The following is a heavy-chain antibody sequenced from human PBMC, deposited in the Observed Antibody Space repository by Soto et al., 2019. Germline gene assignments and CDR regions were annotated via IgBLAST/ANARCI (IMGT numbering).Heavy chain of an antibody. CDR3: ARAPCGGDCLFDY. J-gene: IGHJ4*02. Sequence: GGSLRLSCAASGFTFSSYWMHWVRQAPGKGLVWVSRINSDGSSTSYADSVKGRFTISRDNAKNTLYLQMNSLRAEDTAVYYCARAPCGGDCLFDYWGQGTLVTVSS. V-gene: IGHV3-74*01. CDR1: GFTFSSYW. D-gene: IGHD2-21*01. CDR2: INSDGSST.